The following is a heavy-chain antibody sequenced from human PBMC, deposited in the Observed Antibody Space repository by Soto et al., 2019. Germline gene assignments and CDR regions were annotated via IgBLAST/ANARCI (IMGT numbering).Heavy chain of an antibody. CDR1: RFTFSDYY. CDR2: ISSSGSTI. Sequence: QVQLVESGGGLVKPGGSLRLSCAASRFTFSDYYMSWIRQAPGKGLEWVSYISSSGSTIYYADSVKGRFTIPRDNAKNSLYLQMNSLRAEDTAVYYCARDQFTKGLYYYYMDVWGKGTTVTVSS. CDR3: ARDQFTKGLYYYYMDV. D-gene: IGHD1-1*01. J-gene: IGHJ6*03. V-gene: IGHV3-11*01.